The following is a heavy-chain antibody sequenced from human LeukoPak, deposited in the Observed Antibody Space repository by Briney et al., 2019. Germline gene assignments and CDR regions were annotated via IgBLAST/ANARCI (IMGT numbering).Heavy chain of an antibody. CDR2: INPSGGST. V-gene: IGHV1-46*01. CDR3: ARDGSGIDTEYYFDY. Sequence: ASVKVSCKASGYTSTNYYMHWVRQAPGQGLEWMGIINPSGGSTSYAQKFQGRVTMTRDTSTSTVYMELSSLRSEDTAVYYCARDGSGIDTEYYFDYWGQGTLVTVSS. D-gene: IGHD3-10*01. J-gene: IGHJ4*02. CDR1: GYTSTNYY.